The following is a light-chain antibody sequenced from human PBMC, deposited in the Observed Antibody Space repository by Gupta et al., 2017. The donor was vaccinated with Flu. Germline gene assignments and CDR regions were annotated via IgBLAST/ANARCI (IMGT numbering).Light chain of an antibody. V-gene: IGKV1-39*01. CDR2: AAS. CDR1: QSIRTY. J-gene: IGKJ2*01. Sequence: SPSSLSASVGDRVNSTCRASQSIRTYLNWHQQKPGKAPKLLIYAASNLQSGVPSRFSGSGSGTDFTLTISSLQPEDFATYYCQQSYSYPYTFGQGTKLEIK. CDR3: QQSYSYPYT.